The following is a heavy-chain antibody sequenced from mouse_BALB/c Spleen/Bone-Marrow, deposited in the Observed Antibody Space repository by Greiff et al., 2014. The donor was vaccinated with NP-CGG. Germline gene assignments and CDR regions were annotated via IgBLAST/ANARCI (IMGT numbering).Heavy chain of an antibody. CDR3: ARLITTGRFAY. D-gene: IGHD2-4*01. CDR1: GYTFSTYW. V-gene: IGHV1-9*01. CDR2: ILPGSGTT. J-gene: IGHJ3*01. Sequence: VQLQQSGAELMKPGASVKISCKATGYTFSTYWIEWVKQRPGHGLEWIGEILPGSGTTNYNEKFKGKATFTADTSSNTAYMQLSSLTSEDSAVYYCARLITTGRFAYWGQGTLVTVSA.